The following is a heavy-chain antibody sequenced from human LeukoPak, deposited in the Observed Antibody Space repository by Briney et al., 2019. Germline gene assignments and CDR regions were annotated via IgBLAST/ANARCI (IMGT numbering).Heavy chain of an antibody. D-gene: IGHD4/OR15-4a*01. CDR1: GFTFSTYW. V-gene: IGHV3-74*01. CDR2: SNGDGSST. CDR3: ATKVPGTSHFSS. J-gene: IGHJ4*02. Sequence: PGGSLRLSCAASGFTFSTYWMHWVRQAPGKGLVWVSRSNGDGSSTTYADSVKGRFTISRDNAKNTLYLQMDSLRAEDMALYYCATKVPGTSHFSSWGQGTLVTVSS.